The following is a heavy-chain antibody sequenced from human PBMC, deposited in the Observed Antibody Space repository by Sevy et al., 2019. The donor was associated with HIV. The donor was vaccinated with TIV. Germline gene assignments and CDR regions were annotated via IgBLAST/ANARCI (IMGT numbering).Heavy chain of an antibody. D-gene: IGHD2-15*01. J-gene: IGHJ4*02. CDR2: ISASGAST. CDR3: AKLSCSDGNCFSIDY. V-gene: IGHV3-23*01. CDR1: GFTFSSYA. Sequence: GGSLRLSCADSGFTFSSYAMTWVRQAPGKGLEWVSGISASGASTYYADSVKGRFTISRDNSKNTLYLQINSLRAEDTAVYYCAKLSCSDGNCFSIDYWGQGTLVTVSS.